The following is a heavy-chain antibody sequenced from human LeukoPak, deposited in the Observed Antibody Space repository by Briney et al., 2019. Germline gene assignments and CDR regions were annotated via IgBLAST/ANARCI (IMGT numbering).Heavy chain of an antibody. D-gene: IGHD3-16*01. J-gene: IGHJ6*02. CDR2: IYYSGST. V-gene: IGHV4-59*08. CDR1: GGSISRYY. CDR3: ARHTSGLGGMDV. Sequence: SETLSLTCTVSGGSISRYYWSWIRQPPGKGLEWIGYIYYSGSTNYNPSLKSRVTISVDTSKNQFSLRLSSVTAADTAVYHCARHTSGLGGMDVWGQGTTVTVSS.